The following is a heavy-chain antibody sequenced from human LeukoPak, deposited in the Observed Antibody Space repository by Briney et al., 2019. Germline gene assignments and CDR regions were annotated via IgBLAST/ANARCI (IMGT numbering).Heavy chain of an antibody. Sequence: PGGSLRLSCAASGFTFDDYAMHWVRQAPGKGLEWVGEINHSGSTNYNPSLKSRVTISVDTSKNQFSLKLSSVTAADTAVYYCARPPPPLRRGGGYYYYYMDVWGKGTTVTVSS. CDR3: ARPPPPLRRGGGYYYYYMDV. V-gene: IGHV4-34*01. CDR2: INHSGST. J-gene: IGHJ6*03. CDR1: GFTFDDYA. D-gene: IGHD3-16*01.